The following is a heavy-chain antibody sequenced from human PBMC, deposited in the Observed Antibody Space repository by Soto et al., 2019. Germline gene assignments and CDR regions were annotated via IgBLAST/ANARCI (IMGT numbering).Heavy chain of an antibody. Sequence: PWGSLRVSWAASGFTFNNYGMHWVRQAPGKGLEWVAVISNDGSDKYYADSVKGRLTISRDNSKDTLYLQMNSLRAEDTAVYYCAKDQGIAASHGIDWGQGTMVTVSS. D-gene: IGHD6-13*01. CDR1: GFTFNNYG. J-gene: IGHJ3*01. CDR3: AKDQGIAASHGID. CDR2: ISNDGSDK. V-gene: IGHV3-30*18.